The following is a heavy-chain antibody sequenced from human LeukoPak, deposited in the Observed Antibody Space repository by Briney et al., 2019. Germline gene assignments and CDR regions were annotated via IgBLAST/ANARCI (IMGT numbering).Heavy chain of an antibody. CDR1: GFTLRRYD. J-gene: IGHJ4*02. D-gene: IGHD4-17*01. CDR3: TRGSYGDYEY. Sequence: PGRSLRLSCAASGFTLRRYDMHWVRQGTGKGLEWVSPIVIAGDTYYAGSVKGRFTISRDNAQNSLYLQMNSLRAEDTAVYYCTRGSYGDYEYWGQGTLVTVSS. V-gene: IGHV3-13*01. CDR2: IVIAGDT.